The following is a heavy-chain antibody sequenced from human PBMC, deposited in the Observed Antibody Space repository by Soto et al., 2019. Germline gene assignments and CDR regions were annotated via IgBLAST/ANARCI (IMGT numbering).Heavy chain of an antibody. D-gene: IGHD5-12*01. J-gene: IGHJ6*03. CDR2: ISSSSSTI. CDR3: ARDQDIVARGYYYMDV. CDR1: GFTFSSYS. Sequence: GGSLRLSCAASGFTFSSYSMNWVRQAPGKGLEWVSYISSSSSTIYYADSVKGRFTISRDNAKNSLYLQMNSLRAEDTAVYYCARDQDIVARGYYYMDVWGKGTTVTVSS. V-gene: IGHV3-48*01.